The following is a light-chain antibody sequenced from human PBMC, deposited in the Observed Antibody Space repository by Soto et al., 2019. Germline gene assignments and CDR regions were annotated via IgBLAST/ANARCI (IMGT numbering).Light chain of an antibody. CDR2: EVS. J-gene: IGLJ1*01. V-gene: IGLV2-14*01. Sequence: QSALTQPASVSGSPGQSITISCTGTSSDVGDYDYVSWFQQHPGKAPKLIIYEVSNRPSGVSNRFSGSKSDNTASLTISGLQAEDEADYYCSSYTSRSTYVFGTGTQLTVL. CDR1: SSDVGDYDY. CDR3: SSYTSRSTYV.